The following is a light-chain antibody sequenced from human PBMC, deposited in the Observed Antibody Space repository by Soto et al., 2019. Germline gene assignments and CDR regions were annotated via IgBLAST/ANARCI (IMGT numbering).Light chain of an antibody. V-gene: IGLV3-21*04. CDR3: QVWDSSRDHPVV. J-gene: IGLJ2*01. CDR1: NIGSKS. Sequence: SYELTQPPSVSVAPGKTARITCGGNNIGSKSVHWYQQKPGQAPVLVIYYDSDRPSGIPERFPGSNSGNTATLTIIRVEAGDEADDYCQVWDSSRDHPVVFGGGTKLTVL. CDR2: YDS.